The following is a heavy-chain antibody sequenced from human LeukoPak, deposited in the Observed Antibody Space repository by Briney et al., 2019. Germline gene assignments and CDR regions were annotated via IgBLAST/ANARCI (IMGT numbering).Heavy chain of an antibody. J-gene: IGHJ4*02. CDR2: IYHSGST. Sequence: SETLSLTCAVSGGSISSGGYSWSWIRQPPGKGLEWIGYIYHSGSTYYNPSLKSRVTISVDRSKNQFSLKLSSVTAADTAVYYCARGAGVDRLSHLSDYWGQGTLVTVSS. D-gene: IGHD5-12*01. CDR1: GGSISSGGYS. V-gene: IGHV4-30-2*01. CDR3: ARGAGVDRLSHLSDY.